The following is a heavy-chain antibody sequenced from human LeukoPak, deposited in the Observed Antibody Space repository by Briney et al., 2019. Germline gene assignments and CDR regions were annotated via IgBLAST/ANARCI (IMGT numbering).Heavy chain of an antibody. V-gene: IGHV3-9*01. CDR3: ASQEAGC. Sequence: GRSLRLSCAASGFTFDDYAMHWVRQAPGKGLEWVSGISWNSGSIGYADSVKGRFTISRDNAKNSLYLQMNSLRAEDTALYYCASQEAGCWGQGTLVTVSS. D-gene: IGHD3-10*01. J-gene: IGHJ4*02. CDR2: ISWNSGSI. CDR1: GFTFDDYA.